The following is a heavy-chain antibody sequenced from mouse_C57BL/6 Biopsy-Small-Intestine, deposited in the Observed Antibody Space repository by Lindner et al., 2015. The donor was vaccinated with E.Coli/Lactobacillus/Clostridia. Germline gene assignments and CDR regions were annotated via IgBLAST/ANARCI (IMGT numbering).Heavy chain of an antibody. CDR3: VRRAGSPYYAMDY. CDR2: IRSKSNNYAT. Sequence: EVQLQESGGGLVQPKGSLKLSCAASGFSFNNYAMNWVRQAPGKGLEWVARIRSKSNNYATYYADSVKDRFTISRDDSESMLYLQVNNLKTGDTAMYYCVRRAGSPYYAMDYWGQGTSVTVSS. CDR1: GFSFNNYA. V-gene: IGHV10-1*01. D-gene: IGHD1-1*02. J-gene: IGHJ4*01.